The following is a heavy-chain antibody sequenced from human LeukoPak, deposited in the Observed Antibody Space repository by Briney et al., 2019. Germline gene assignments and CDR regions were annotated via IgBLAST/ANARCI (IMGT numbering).Heavy chain of an antibody. CDR2: INAYNGDT. CDR3: ARVWDYYDGSGFDY. J-gene: IGHJ4*02. V-gene: IGHV1-18*01. Sequence: ASVKVSCKASGYTFTNFGISWVRQAPGQGLEWMGWINAYNGDTNYAQKLQGRVTMTTDTSTSTAYTELRSLRSDDTAMFYCARVWDYYDGSGFDYWGQGTLVTVSS. CDR1: GYTFTNFG. D-gene: IGHD3-22*01.